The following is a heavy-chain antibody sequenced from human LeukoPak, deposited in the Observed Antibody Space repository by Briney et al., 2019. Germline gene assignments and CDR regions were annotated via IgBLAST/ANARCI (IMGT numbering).Heavy chain of an antibody. CDR2: IKSKSDGGTI. CDR1: GITFSDAW. J-gene: IGHJ4*02. CDR3: TTRRQDGW. V-gene: IGHV3-15*01. D-gene: IGHD2-15*01. Sequence: GGSLRLSCVGSGITFSDAWMSWVRQAPGKGLEWVGRIKSKSDGGTIDYAAPVKGRFTISRDDSRNTLYLQMNSLKTEDTAVYYCTTRRQDGWWGQGTLVTVS.